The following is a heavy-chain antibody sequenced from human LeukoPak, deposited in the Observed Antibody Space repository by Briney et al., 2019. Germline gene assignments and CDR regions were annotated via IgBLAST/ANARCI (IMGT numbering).Heavy chain of an antibody. Sequence: EPGGSLRLSCAASGFTFSSYAMSWVRQAPGKGLEWVSAISGSGASTYYADSVKGRFTISRDNSKNTLYLQMNSLRAEDTAVYYCAKVSAVAATPIDYWGQGTLVTVSS. D-gene: IGHD2-15*01. CDR1: GFTFSSYA. J-gene: IGHJ4*02. CDR2: ISGSGAST. V-gene: IGHV3-23*01. CDR3: AKVSAVAATPIDY.